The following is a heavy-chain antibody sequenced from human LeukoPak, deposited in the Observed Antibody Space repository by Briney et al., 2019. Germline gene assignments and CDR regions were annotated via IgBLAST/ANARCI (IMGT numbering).Heavy chain of an antibody. V-gene: IGHV3-23*01. CDR1: GFTFRSYA. Sequence: GGSLRLSCAASGFTFRSYAMNWVRQAPGKGLEWVSVISGSGDTTNYADSVKVRFTISRDNSKNTLYLQMNSLRAEDTAVYYCAKSITMIVVVVGNAFDIWGQGTMVTVSS. CDR2: ISGSGDTT. J-gene: IGHJ3*02. CDR3: AKSITMIVVVVGNAFDI. D-gene: IGHD3-22*01.